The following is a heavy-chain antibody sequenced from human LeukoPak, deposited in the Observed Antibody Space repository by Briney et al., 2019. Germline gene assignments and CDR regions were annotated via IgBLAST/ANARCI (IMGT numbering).Heavy chain of an antibody. CDR1: GFTFSSYG. CDR3: AKCRSGTYVDDAFDI. V-gene: IGHV3-23*01. J-gene: IGHJ3*02. D-gene: IGHD1-26*01. CDR2: IVGSGGDT. Sequence: GGSLRLSCAASGFTFSSYGMSWVHQAPGKGLEWVSVIVGSGGDTDFADSVKGRFTISRDNSKNTLYLQMNSLRAEDTAVYFCAKCRSGTYVDDAFDIWGQGTMVTVSS.